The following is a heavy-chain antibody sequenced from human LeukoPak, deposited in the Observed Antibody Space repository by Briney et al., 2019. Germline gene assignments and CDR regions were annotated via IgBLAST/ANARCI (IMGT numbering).Heavy chain of an antibody. J-gene: IGHJ4*02. CDR3: ARALSVAGNFDY. CDR2: FDPEDGET. CDR1: GYTLTELS. D-gene: IGHD6-19*01. Sequence: ASVKVSCKVSGYTLTELSMHWVRQAPGKGLEWMGGFDPEDGETIYAQKFQGRVTMTTDTSTSTAYMELRSLRSDDTAVYYCARALSVAGNFDYWGQGTLVTVSS. V-gene: IGHV1-24*01.